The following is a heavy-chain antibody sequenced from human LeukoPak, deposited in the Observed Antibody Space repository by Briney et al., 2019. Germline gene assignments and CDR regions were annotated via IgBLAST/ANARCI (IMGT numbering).Heavy chain of an antibody. CDR2: FFYNGNT. J-gene: IGHJ4*02. CDR1: GDSISSYY. CDR3: ARRSVGTTSGPFFGS. V-gene: IGHV4-59*08. D-gene: IGHD1-26*01. Sequence: SETLSLTCTVSGDSISSYYWSWIRQPPGKGLEWIGNFFYNGNTNYNPSLKSRVTISVDKPKNQFSLKLSSVTAADTAVYYCARRSVGTTSGPFFGSWGQGTLVTVSS.